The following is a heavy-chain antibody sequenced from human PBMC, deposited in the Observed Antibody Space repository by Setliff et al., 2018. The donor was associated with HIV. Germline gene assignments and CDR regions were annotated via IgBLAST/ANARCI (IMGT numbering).Heavy chain of an antibody. CDR1: GVSISSHY. D-gene: IGHD5-18*01. CDR3: ARVKYSYAQGFYYGMDV. Sequence: SETLSLTCNVSGVSISSHYWSWIRQPPGKGLEWIGTLYHAGSTSYNSSLKSRVTISGDTSKNLFSLKVTSVTAADTAVYYCARVKYSYAQGFYYGMDVWGRGTTVTVSS. J-gene: IGHJ6*02. V-gene: IGHV4-59*11. CDR2: LYHAGST.